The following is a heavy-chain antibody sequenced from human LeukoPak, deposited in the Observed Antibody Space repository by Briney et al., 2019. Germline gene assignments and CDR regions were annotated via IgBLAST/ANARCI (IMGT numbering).Heavy chain of an antibody. J-gene: IGHJ4*02. CDR3: ARGGAYEANLEY. CDR2: INHSGGST. CDR1: GYTFTSYY. V-gene: IGHV1-46*01. Sequence: GASLKVSCKASGYTFTSYYMHWVRQAPGQGLEWMGIINHSGGSTSYAQKFQGKDTMTRDTPTSTVYMELSSLRSEDTAVYCCARGGAYEANLEYWGKGTLVTVSS. D-gene: IGHD3-16*01.